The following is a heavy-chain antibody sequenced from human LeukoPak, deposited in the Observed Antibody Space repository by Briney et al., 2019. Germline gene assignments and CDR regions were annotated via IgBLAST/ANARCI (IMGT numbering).Heavy chain of an antibody. V-gene: IGHV4-38-2*02. CDR3: ARGGSGWYNF. Sequence: SETLSLTCTVSGYSISSGYYWGWIWQPPGKGLEWIGSIYHSGSTYYNPSLKSRVTISLDTSKNQFSLKLSSVTAADTAVYYCARGGSGWYNFWGQGTWSPSPQ. J-gene: IGHJ4*02. D-gene: IGHD6-19*01. CDR1: GYSISSGYY. CDR2: IYHSGST.